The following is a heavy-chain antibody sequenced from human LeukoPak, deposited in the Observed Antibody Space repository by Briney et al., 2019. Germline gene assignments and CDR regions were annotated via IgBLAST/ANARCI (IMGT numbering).Heavy chain of an antibody. V-gene: IGHV1-18*01. Sequence: GASVKVSCKASGYTFTSYGISWVRQAPGQGLEWMGWISAYNGNTNYAQKLQGRVTMTTDTSTSTAYMELRSLRSDDTAVYYCARLSPYYYDSSGYYYPDYWGQGTLVTVSS. CDR3: ARLSPYYYDSSGYYYPDY. CDR2: ISAYNGNT. J-gene: IGHJ4*02. D-gene: IGHD3-22*01. CDR1: GYTFTSYG.